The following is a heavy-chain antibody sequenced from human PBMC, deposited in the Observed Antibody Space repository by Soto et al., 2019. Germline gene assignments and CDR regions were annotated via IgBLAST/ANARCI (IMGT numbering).Heavy chain of an antibody. CDR3: ARLVTVYYMDV. J-gene: IGHJ6*03. CDR2: IYYSGST. CDR1: GGSISSYY. Sequence: SETLSLTCTVSGGSISSYYWSWIRQPPGKGLEWIGYIYYSGSTNYIPSLKSRVTISVDTSKNQFSLKLSSVTAADTAVYYCARLVTVYYMDVWGKGTTVTVSS. V-gene: IGHV4-59*08. D-gene: IGHD2-21*02.